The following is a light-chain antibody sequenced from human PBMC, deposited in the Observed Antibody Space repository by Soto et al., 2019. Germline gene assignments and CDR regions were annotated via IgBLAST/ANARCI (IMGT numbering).Light chain of an antibody. J-gene: IGKJ1*01. CDR1: QSVSNNY. CDR2: GAS. V-gene: IGKV3-20*01. CDR3: QQDAASPRT. Sequence: EVVLTQSPGTLSLSPRERATLSCRASQSVSNNYLAWYQHKPGQAPRLLIYGASNRAPGIPDGFSGSGSGQSFTLTISRLAPEDFAVYYCQQDAASPRTFGQGTLVEVK.